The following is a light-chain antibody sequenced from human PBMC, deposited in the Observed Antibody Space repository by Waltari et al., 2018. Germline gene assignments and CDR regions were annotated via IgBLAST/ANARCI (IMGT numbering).Light chain of an antibody. CDR2: DVT. J-gene: IGLJ1*01. CDR1: SSDVGGYNY. Sequence: QSALTQPRSVSGSPGQSVTISCTGTSSDVGGYNYVSWYQQHPGKAPKLMIYDVTNRPSGVPDRFSGSKSGNTASLTISGLQAEDEADYYCCSYAGIFTLYVFGAGTKVTVL. V-gene: IGLV2-11*01. CDR3: CSYAGIFTLYV.